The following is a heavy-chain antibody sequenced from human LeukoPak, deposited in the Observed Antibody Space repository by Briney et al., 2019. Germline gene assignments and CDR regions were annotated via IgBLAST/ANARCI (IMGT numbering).Heavy chain of an antibody. CDR2: ISSSSSYI. CDR3: ARDYCTNGVCSKKLYYMDV. CDR1: GFTFSSYS. Sequence: PGGSLRLSCAASGFTFSSYSMNWVRQAPRKGLEWVSSISSSSSYIYYADSVKGRLTTSRDNAKNSLYLQMNSLRAEDTAVYYCARDYCTNGVCSKKLYYMDVWGKGTTVTVSS. V-gene: IGHV3-21*01. J-gene: IGHJ6*03. D-gene: IGHD2-8*01.